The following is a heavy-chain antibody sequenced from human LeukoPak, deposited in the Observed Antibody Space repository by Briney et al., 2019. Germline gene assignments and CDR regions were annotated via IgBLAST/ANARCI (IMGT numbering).Heavy chain of an antibody. J-gene: IGHJ4*02. Sequence: GGSLRLSCAASGFTFSSYGMHWVRQAPGKGLEWVAVMSYDGSNKYYANSVKGRFTISRDNAKNSLYLQMNSLRAEDTAVYYCASEGLIVDYWGQGTLVTVSS. D-gene: IGHD2-8*01. V-gene: IGHV3-30*03. CDR1: GFTFSSYG. CDR3: ASEGLIVDY. CDR2: MSYDGSNK.